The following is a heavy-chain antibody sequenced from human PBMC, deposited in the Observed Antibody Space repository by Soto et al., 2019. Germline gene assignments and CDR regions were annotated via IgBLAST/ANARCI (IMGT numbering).Heavy chain of an antibody. CDR1: GVTFPSYA. J-gene: IGHJ4*02. V-gene: IGHV3-23*01. CDR3: AKGSFGFDY. D-gene: IGHD3-10*01. Sequence: EVQLLESGGGLVQPGGSLRLSCAASGVTFPSYAMTWVRQVPGEGLQWVSSISKSGDSTYYADSVKGRFTTSRDNSKNTLYLQMNSLRAEDTAIYYCAKGSFGFDYWGQGTLVTVSS. CDR2: ISKSGDST.